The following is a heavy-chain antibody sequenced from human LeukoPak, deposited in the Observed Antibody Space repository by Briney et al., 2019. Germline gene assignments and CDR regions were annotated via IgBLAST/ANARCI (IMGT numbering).Heavy chain of an antibody. J-gene: IGHJ5*02. V-gene: IGHV3-21*01. CDR1: RFTFSDYG. D-gene: IGHD2-15*01. CDR3: ARDRYCSGGSCYDTYNWFDP. CDR2: IGSSGGDI. Sequence: GGSLRLSCAASRFTFSDYGMNWVRQAPGSGLEWVSSIGSSGGDIFYADSVKGRFTISRDNSKNTLYLQMNSLRAEDTAVYYCARDRYCSGGSCYDTYNWFDPWGQGTLVTVSS.